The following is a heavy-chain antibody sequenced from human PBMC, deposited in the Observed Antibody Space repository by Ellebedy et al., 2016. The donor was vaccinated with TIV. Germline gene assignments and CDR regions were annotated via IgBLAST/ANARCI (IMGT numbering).Heavy chain of an antibody. CDR3: ARAETGPLPAGRMDV. CDR1: GFTFSDHY. Sequence: GESLKISXVASGFTFSDHYMDWVRQAPRKGLEWVDRIRKKANSYPTEYAASVKGRFTISRDDSQNSLFLQMNSLKTEDTALYYCARAETGPLPAGRMDVWGQGTTVTVSS. V-gene: IGHV3-72*01. CDR2: IRKKANSYPT. J-gene: IGHJ6*02.